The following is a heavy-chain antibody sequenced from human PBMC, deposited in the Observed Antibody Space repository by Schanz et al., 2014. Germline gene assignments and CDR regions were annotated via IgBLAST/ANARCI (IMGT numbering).Heavy chain of an antibody. D-gene: IGHD3-10*01. J-gene: IGHJ4*02. Sequence: EVQLVESGGGFVQPGGSLGLSCVVSGFTVSSDHMSWDRQAPGKGLEWVSTIYASGATYYADSVKRRFTISRDISKNTLHLQVTSLRAEDTAIYYCARDGNYYGSRNYYKTPYYFDYWGQGTLVTVSS. V-gene: IGHV3-66*01. CDR1: GFTVSSDH. CDR3: ARDGNYYGSRNYYKTPYYFDY. CDR2: IYASGAT.